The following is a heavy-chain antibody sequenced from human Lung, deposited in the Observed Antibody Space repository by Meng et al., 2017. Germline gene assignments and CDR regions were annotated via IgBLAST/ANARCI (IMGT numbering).Heavy chain of an antibody. CDR2: IYSGGTI. V-gene: IGHV3-53*04. CDR1: GFSFSSNY. J-gene: IGHJ2*01. CDR3: ARDRVAEADGRYFDL. Sequence: QLVESGGGLVPSGGSLRLSCAVSGFSFSSNYMTWVRQAPGKGLEWISIIYSGGTIYYADTVRGRFTISRHTSKNTLYLQMNNLGEEDTAMYYCARDRVAEADGRYFDLWGRGTLVTVSS. D-gene: IGHD6-19*01.